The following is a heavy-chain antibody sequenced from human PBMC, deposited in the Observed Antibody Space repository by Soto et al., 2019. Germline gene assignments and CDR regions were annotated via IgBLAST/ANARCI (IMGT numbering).Heavy chain of an antibody. J-gene: IGHJ5*02. CDR2: INTSDGST. CDR3: AREPWFDP. V-gene: IGHV1-46*01. Sequence: GASVKVSCKAPGYTLSSYYMHWVRQAPGQRLEWMGIINTSDGSTKYSQKFQGRVTMTRDTSASTAYMELSSLRSEDTAVYYCAREPWFDPWGQGTLVTVSS. CDR1: GYTLSSYY.